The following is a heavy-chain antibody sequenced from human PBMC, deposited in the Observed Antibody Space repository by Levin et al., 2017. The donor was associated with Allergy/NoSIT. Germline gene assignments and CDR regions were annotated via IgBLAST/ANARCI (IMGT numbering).Heavy chain of an antibody. CDR2: IYYSGST. J-gene: IGHJ4*02. Sequence: LSLTCTVSGGSISSGGYYWSWIRQHPGKGLEWIGYIYYSGSTYYNPSLKSRVTISVDTSKNQFSLKLSSVTAADTAVYYCARGWPQYYYDSSGLYYFDYWGQGTLVTVSS. V-gene: IGHV4-31*03. CDR1: GGSISSGGYY. D-gene: IGHD3-22*01. CDR3: ARGWPQYYYDSSGLYYFDY.